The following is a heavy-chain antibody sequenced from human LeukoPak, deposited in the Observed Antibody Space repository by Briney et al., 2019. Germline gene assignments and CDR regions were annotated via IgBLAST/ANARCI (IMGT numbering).Heavy chain of an antibody. V-gene: IGHV3-23*01. Sequence: GGSLRLSCAASGFTFSSYAMSWVRQAPGKGLEWVSAISGSGGSTYYADSVKGRFTISRDNSKNTLYLQMNSLRAEDTAVYYCARARCSSTSCLDYYYYGMDVWGKGTTVTVSS. CDR2: ISGSGGST. J-gene: IGHJ6*04. D-gene: IGHD2-2*01. CDR1: GFTFSSYA. CDR3: ARARCSSTSCLDYYYYGMDV.